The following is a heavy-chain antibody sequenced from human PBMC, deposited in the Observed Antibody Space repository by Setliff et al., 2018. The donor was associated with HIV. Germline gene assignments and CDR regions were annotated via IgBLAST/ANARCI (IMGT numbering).Heavy chain of an antibody. Sequence: SETLSLTCAVYGGSFSGYYWSWIRQPPGKGLEWIGEINHSGSPNYNPSLKRRVTISVDTSKNQFSLTLSSVTAADTAVYYCARVLLITIIRGPNWFDPGGKGTLVT. CDR1: GGSFSGYY. V-gene: IGHV4-34*01. CDR2: INHSGSP. D-gene: IGHD3-10*01. J-gene: IGHJ5*02. CDR3: ARVLLITIIRGPNWFDP.